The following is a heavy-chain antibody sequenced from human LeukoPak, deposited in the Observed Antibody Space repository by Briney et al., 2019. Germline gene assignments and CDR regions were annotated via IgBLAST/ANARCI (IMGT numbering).Heavy chain of an antibody. V-gene: IGHV3-21*01. CDR1: GFTLSNYD. D-gene: IGHD2-2*01. CDR2: ISTSSRYI. CDR3: ARADCSSSTCYLRRSWLDP. Sequence: PGGSLRLSCAASGFTLSNYDMNWVRQAPGKGLEWVSSISTSSRYIYYKASVRSRFTISRDDAKNSLYLEMNSLRAEDTAVYYCARADCSSSTCYLRRSWLDPWGQGTLVTVPS. J-gene: IGHJ5*02.